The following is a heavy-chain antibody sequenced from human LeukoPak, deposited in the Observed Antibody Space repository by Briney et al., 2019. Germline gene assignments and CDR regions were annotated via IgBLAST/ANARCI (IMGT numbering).Heavy chain of an antibody. CDR2: IIPIFGTA. D-gene: IGHD3-9*01. CDR1: GGTFSSYA. CDR3: ARSRYFDREYYYYYGMDV. J-gene: IGHJ6*04. V-gene: IGHV1-69*13. Sequence: GASVKVSCKASGGTFSSYAISWVRQAPGQGLEWMGGIIPIFGTANYAQKFQGRVTITADESTSTAYMELSSLRSEDTAVYYCARSRYFDREYYYYYGMDVWGKGTTVTVSS.